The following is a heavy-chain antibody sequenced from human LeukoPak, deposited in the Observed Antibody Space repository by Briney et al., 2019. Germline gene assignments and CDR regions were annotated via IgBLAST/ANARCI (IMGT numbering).Heavy chain of an antibody. CDR3: ARLSTMTTDY. CDR2: IKSDGSTT. J-gene: IGHJ4*02. Sequence: GGSPRLSCAASGFTFSKNWMNWVRQAPGEGLVWVSGIKSDGSTTTYADSVKGRFTISRDNAKNTLYLQMNSLRAEDTAVYFCARLSTMTTDYWGQGTLVTVSS. D-gene: IGHD4-17*01. CDR1: GFTFSKNW. V-gene: IGHV3-74*01.